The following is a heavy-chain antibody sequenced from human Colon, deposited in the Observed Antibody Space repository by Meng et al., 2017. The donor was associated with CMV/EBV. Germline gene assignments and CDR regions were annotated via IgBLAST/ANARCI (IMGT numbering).Heavy chain of an antibody. Sequence: SETLSLTCTVSSGSMSGNYWTWIRQPPGKGLEWIGHVYHSGRTDYNPSLKGRVTISLDMSQNQFSLRLTSLTSADTAVYYCARSFRGSYRSFFDYWGQGILVTVSS. CDR1: SGSMSGNY. V-gene: IGHV4-59*01. D-gene: IGHD3-16*02. J-gene: IGHJ4*02. CDR3: ARSFRGSYRSFFDY. CDR2: VYHSGRT.